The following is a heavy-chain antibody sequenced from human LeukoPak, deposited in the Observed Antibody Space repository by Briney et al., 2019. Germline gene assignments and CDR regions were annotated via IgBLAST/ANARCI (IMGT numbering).Heavy chain of an antibody. D-gene: IGHD6-6*01. V-gene: IGHV4-39*07. CDR3: AKAFEYLVPHPFDY. Sequence: SETLSLNCTVSGSSITSSSYSWGWIRQPPGKGLEWIESIYYSGSTYYNPSLKSRVTISVDTSKNQFSLKLSSVTAADTAVYYCAKAFEYLVPHPFDYWGQGTLVTVSS. CDR1: GSSITSSSYS. J-gene: IGHJ4*02. CDR2: IYYSGST.